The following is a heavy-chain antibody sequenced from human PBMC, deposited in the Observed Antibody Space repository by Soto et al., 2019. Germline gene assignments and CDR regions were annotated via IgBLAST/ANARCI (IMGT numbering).Heavy chain of an antibody. CDR2: IIPILGIA. V-gene: IGHV1-69*02. J-gene: IGHJ6*03. CDR1: GGTFSSYT. D-gene: IGHD3-10*01. Sequence: QVQLVQSGAEVKKPGSSVKVSCKASGGTFSSYTISWVRQAPGQGLEWMGRIIPILGIANYAQQFQGRVTITADKSTSTAYMELSSLRSEDTAVYYCARTVRGVIEPGYYYYYYMDVWGKGTTVTVSS. CDR3: ARTVRGVIEPGYYYYYYMDV.